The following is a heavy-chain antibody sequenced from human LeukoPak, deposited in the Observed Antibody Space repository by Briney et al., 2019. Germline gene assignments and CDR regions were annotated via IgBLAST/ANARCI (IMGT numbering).Heavy chain of an antibody. V-gene: IGHV3-30*03. CDR1: GFTFSSYG. D-gene: IGHD3-10*01. CDR2: ISYDGSNK. CDR3: ARRREHGSGSDWL. J-gene: IGHJ4*02. Sequence: GRSLRLSCAASGFTFSSYGMHWVRQAPGKGLEWVAVISYDGSNKYYADSVKGRFTISRDNSKDTLYLQMNSLRAEDTAVYYCARRREHGSGSDWLWGQGTLVTVSS.